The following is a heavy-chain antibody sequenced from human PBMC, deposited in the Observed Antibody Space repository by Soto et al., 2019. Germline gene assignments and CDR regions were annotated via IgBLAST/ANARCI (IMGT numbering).Heavy chain of an antibody. CDR2: ISGSGGST. Sequence: PGGSLRLSCAASGFTFSSYAMSWVRQAPGKGLEWVSAISGSGGSTYYADSVKGRFTISRDNSKNTLYLQMNSLRAEDTAVYYCAKQGAVTTVTRSFGYWGQGTLVTSPQ. D-gene: IGHD4-17*01. V-gene: IGHV3-23*01. CDR3: AKQGAVTTVTRSFGY. J-gene: IGHJ4*02. CDR1: GFTFSSYA.